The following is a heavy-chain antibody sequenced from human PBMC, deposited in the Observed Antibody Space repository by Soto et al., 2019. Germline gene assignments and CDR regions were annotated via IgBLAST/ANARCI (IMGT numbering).Heavy chain of an antibody. CDR3: ARDILFDY. CDR2: INVANGNT. J-gene: IGHJ4*02. CDR1: GYTFIRSA. D-gene: IGHD2-15*01. Sequence: ASVKVSCKASGYTFIRSAMHWVRQAPGQRLEWMGWINVANGNTKYSQKFQGRVTITRDTSASTAYMELSSLRSEDTAVYYCARDILFDYWGQGTLVTVSS. V-gene: IGHV1-3*01.